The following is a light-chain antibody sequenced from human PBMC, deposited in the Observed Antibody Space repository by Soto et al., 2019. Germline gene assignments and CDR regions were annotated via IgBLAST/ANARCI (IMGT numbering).Light chain of an antibody. Sequence: QAVVTQPPSASGTPGQRVTISCSGGSSNIGSNYVYWYQQLPGTAPKLLIFRNNERPSVVPDRFSGSKSGTSASLAISGLRSEDEADYHCAAWDDSLSGWVFGGGTKLTVL. V-gene: IGLV1-47*01. CDR1: SSNIGSNY. J-gene: IGLJ3*02. CDR3: AAWDDSLSGWV. CDR2: RNN.